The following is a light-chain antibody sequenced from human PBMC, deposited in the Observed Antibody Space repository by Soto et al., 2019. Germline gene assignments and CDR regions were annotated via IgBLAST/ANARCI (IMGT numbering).Light chain of an antibody. J-gene: IGKJ4*01. CDR3: LQYDTSPLT. V-gene: IGKV3-20*01. Sequence: EIVLTQSPGTLSLSPGERATLSCRASQSVSSSYLAWYQQKPGQAPRLLIYGASTRATGIPDRFGGSGSGTDFTLTISSLEPEDFALYHCLQYDTSPLTFGGGTKVEI. CDR1: QSVSSSY. CDR2: GAS.